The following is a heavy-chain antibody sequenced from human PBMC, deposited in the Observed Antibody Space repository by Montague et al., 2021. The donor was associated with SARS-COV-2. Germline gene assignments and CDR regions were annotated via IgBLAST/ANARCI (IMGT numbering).Heavy chain of an antibody. V-gene: IGHV2-5*02. D-gene: IGHD3-3*01. Sequence: PALVKPTKTLTLTCTFSGFSLSTSAVGVGWIRQPPGKALQWLALIYWGDDKRYSPSLKTRLTVTKDTSKNQVVLTMTNMDPVDTATYYCAHLHTGFWSAYYSTWGQGTLVTVSS. J-gene: IGHJ5*02. CDR2: IYWGDDK. CDR1: GFSLSTSAVG. CDR3: AHLHTGFWSAYYST.